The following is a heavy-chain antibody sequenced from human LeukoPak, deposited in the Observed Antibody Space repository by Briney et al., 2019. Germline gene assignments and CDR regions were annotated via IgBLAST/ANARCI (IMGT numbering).Heavy chain of an antibody. D-gene: IGHD3-10*01. CDR1: GFTFSNYA. J-gene: IGHJ4*02. CDR2: ISGIGGSI. Sequence: GGSLRLSCAASGFTFSNYAMSWARQAPGKGLEWVSAISGIGGSIYYADSVKGRFTISRDNSKNTLYLQMNSLRAEDTAVYYCAKDPVRGVSDYWGQGTLVTVSS. V-gene: IGHV3-23*01. CDR3: AKDPVRGVSDY.